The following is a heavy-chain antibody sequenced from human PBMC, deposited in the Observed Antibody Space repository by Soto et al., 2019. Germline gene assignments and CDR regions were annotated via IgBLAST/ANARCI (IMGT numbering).Heavy chain of an antibody. D-gene: IGHD5-18*01. CDR3: AKGGGYTYGSSWWHFDL. Sequence: EVQLVESGGGLVQPGGSLRLSCAASGFTFSNYWMHWVRQAPGKGLVWVSRINSDGRTTTYADSVRGRFSISRDNSKNTLYLQMDSLRTEDTAMYYCAKGGGYTYGSSWWHFDLWGRGTLVTVSS. J-gene: IGHJ2*01. V-gene: IGHV3-74*03. CDR2: INSDGRTT. CDR1: GFTFSNYW.